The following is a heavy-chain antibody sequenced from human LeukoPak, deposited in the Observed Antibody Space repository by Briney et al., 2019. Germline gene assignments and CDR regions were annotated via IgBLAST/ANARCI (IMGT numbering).Heavy chain of an antibody. CDR3: ARGRAGGGYFDY. CDR2: IYHSGST. J-gene: IGHJ4*02. V-gene: IGHV4-4*02. D-gene: IGHD2-8*02. CDR1: GGSISSRNW. Sequence: SETLSLTCAVSGGSISSRNWWSWVRQPPGKGLEWIGEIYHSGSTNYNPSLKSRVTISVDKSKNQFSLKLSSVTAADAAVYYCARGRAGGGYFDYWGQGTLVTVSS.